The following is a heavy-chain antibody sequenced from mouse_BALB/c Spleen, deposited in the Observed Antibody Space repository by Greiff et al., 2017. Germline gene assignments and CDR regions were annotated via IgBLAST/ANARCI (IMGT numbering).Heavy chain of an antibody. CDR1: GFTFSSFG. Sequence: EVMLVESGGGLVQPGGSRKLSCAASGFTFSSFGMHWVRQAPEKGLEWVAYISSGSSTIYYADTVKGRFTISRDNPKNTLFLQMTSLRSEDTAMYYCARGYDYDEDYYAMDYWGQGTSVTVSS. J-gene: IGHJ4*01. CDR3: ARGYDYDEDYYAMDY. CDR2: ISSGSSTI. D-gene: IGHD2-4*01. V-gene: IGHV5-17*02.